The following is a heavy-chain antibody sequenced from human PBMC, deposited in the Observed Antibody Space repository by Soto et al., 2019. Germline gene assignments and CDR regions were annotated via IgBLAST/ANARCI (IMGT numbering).Heavy chain of an antibody. J-gene: IGHJ4*02. V-gene: IGHV4-34*01. CDR2: INHSGST. CDR3: ARGISVMAAFAGDAPDKYFFDS. Sequence: ETLSLTCAVYGGSFSGYYWTWIRQPPEKGLEWIGEINHSGSTNQNPSLKSRVSISVDRSKNQFSLRLRSVTAADTAVYYCARGISVMAAFAGDAPDKYFFDSWSLGTLVTVSS. D-gene: IGHD6-25*01. CDR1: GGSFSGYY.